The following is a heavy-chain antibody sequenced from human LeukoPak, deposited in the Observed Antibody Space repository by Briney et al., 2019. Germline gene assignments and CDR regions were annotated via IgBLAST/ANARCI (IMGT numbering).Heavy chain of an antibody. CDR3: AKDADPRPFYFDY. CDR2: ISGSGGST. CDR1: GFTFSSYA. Sequence: GGSLRLSCAASGFTFSSYAMSWVRQAPGKGLEWVSEISGSGGSTYYADSVKGRFTISRDNSKNTLYLQMNSLRVEDTVVYYCAKDADPRPFYFDYWGQGILVTVSS. J-gene: IGHJ4*02. V-gene: IGHV3-23*01.